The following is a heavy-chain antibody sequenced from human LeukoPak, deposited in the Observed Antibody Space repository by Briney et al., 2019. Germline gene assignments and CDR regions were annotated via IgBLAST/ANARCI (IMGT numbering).Heavy chain of an antibody. J-gene: IGHJ4*02. CDR2: INHSGST. V-gene: IGHV4-34*01. CDR3: ARGRLAVRGSYLDY. D-gene: IGHD1-26*01. CDR1: GGSFSGYY. Sequence: SETLSLTCAVYGGSFSGYYWSWIRQPSGKGLEWIGEINHSGSTNYNPSLKSRVTISVDTYKNQYSLKLSSVTAADTAVYYCARGRLAVRGSYLDYWGQGTLVTVSS.